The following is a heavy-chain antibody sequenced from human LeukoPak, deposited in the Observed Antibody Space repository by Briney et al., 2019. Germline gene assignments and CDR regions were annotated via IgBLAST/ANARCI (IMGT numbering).Heavy chain of an antibody. CDR3: ARTTSLTASGYDY. V-gene: IGHV1-8*03. Sequence: GASVKVSCKTSGYTFTSYHTNWVRQATGQGLEWMGWMNPYSGDRGYAQKFQGRVSITSDTSISTAYMELSSLRSEDTAVYFCARTTSLTASGYDYWGEGTTVTVSS. J-gene: IGHJ6*04. D-gene: IGHD5-12*01. CDR1: GYTFTSYH. CDR2: MNPYSGDR.